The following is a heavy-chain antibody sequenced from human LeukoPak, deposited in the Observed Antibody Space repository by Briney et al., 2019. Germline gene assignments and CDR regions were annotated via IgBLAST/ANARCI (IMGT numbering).Heavy chain of an antibody. Sequence: GGSLRLSCAASRFNLGQYWMHWVRQVPGKGLVWVSRIGSGGRTKNYADSVRGRFTISRDNARNTLYLQMNSLRAEDTAVYYCARPFIAAAFDYWGQGTLVTVSS. V-gene: IGHV3-74*01. CDR2: IGSGGRTK. CDR1: RFNLGQYW. CDR3: ARPFIAAAFDY. D-gene: IGHD6-13*01. J-gene: IGHJ4*02.